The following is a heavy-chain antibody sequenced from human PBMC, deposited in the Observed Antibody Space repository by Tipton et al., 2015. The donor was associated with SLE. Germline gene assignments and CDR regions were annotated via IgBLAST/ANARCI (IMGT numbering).Heavy chain of an antibody. V-gene: IGHV3-21*01. CDR2: ISSSSSYI. CDR3: VRALRTVVSSTFGY. J-gene: IGHJ4*02. D-gene: IGHD5/OR15-5a*01. CDR1: GFTFSSYS. Sequence: SLRLSCAASGFTFSSYSMNWVRQAPGKGLEWVSSISSSSSYIYYADSVKGRFTISRDNAKNSLSLQMDSLRAEDTGVYYCVRALRTVVSSTFGYWGQGVLVTVSS.